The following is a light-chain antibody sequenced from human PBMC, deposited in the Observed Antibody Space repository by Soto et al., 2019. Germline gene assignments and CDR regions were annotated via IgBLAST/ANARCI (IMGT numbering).Light chain of an antibody. V-gene: IGKV1-5*03. CDR2: KAS. J-gene: IGKJ1*01. Sequence: DIQMTQSPSTLSASVGDRVTITCRASQSISSWLAWYQQKPGKAPKLLIYKASSIESGVPSRFSGSGSGTEFTHTISSLQPDDFATYYCQQYNSYSSWTFGQGTKVEIK. CDR3: QQYNSYSSWT. CDR1: QSISSW.